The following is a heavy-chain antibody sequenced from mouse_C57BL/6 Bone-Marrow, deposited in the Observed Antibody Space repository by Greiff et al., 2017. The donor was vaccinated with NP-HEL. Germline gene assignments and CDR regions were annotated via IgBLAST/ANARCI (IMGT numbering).Heavy chain of an antibody. J-gene: IGHJ2*01. V-gene: IGHV14-4*01. Sequence: EVKLQESGAELVRPGASVKLSCTASGFNIKDDYMHWVKQRPEQGLEWIGWIDPENGDTEYASKFQGKATITADTSSNTAYLQLSSLTSEDTAVYYCTTGMAPYFDCWGQGTTLTVSS. CDR1: GFNIKDDY. CDR2: IDPENGDT. CDR3: TTGMAPYFDC.